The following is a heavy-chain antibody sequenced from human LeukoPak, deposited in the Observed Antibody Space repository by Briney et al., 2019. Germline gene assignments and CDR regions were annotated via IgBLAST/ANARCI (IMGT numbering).Heavy chain of an antibody. Sequence: SVKVSCKASGGTFSSYTISWVRQAPGQGLEWMGRIIPILGIANYAQKFQGRVTITADKSTSTAYMELSSLRSEDTAVYYCAGRVNDFWSGYCLDYWGQGTLVTASS. V-gene: IGHV1-69*02. CDR1: GGTFSSYT. D-gene: IGHD3-3*01. CDR3: AGRVNDFWSGYCLDY. J-gene: IGHJ4*02. CDR2: IIPILGIA.